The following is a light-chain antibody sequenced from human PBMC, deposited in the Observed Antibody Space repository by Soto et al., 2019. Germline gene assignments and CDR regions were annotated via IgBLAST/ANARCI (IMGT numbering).Light chain of an antibody. V-gene: IGKV4-1*01. J-gene: IGKJ3*01. CDR2: WAS. CDR1: QSILYSSTNKNY. CDR3: QQYYSAPIT. Sequence: DIVMTQSPDSLAVSLGARATINCKSSQSILYSSTNKNYLAWYQQKPGQPPKLLIYWASTRESGVPDRFSGSGSGTDFTLTISSLQAEDVAVYYCQQYYSAPITFGPGTKVDIK.